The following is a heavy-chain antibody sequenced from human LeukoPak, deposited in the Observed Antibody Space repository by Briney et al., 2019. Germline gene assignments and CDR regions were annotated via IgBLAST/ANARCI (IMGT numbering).Heavy chain of an antibody. D-gene: IGHD2-15*01. CDR1: GYTFTSYG. Sequence: GASVKVSCKASGYTFTSYGISWVRQAPGQGLEWMGWISAYNGNTNYAQKLQGRVTMTTDTSTCTAYMELRSLRSDDTAVYYCARDAISVVVVAATPDYWGQGTLVTVSS. CDR3: ARDAISVVVVAATPDY. V-gene: IGHV1-18*01. CDR2: ISAYNGNT. J-gene: IGHJ4*02.